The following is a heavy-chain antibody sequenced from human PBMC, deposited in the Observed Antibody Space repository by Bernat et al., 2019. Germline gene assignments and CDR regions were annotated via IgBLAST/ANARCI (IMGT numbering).Heavy chain of an antibody. V-gene: IGHV4-34*01. Sequence: QVQLQQWGAGLLKPSETLSLTCAVYGGSFSGYYWSWIRQPPGKGLEWIGEINHSGSTNYNPSLKSRVTISVETSKNQFSLKLRSVTAADTAVYCCERGVFGSGWYFVRPHFDYWGQGAVVTVSA. CDR1: GGSFSGYY. CDR3: ERGVFGSGWYFVRPHFDY. CDR2: INHSGST. J-gene: IGHJ4*02. D-gene: IGHD6-19*01.